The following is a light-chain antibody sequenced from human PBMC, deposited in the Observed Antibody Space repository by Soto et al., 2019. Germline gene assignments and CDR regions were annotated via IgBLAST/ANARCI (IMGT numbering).Light chain of an antibody. Sequence: IVMTQSPATLSVSPGDRATLSCRASQNVYSNLAWYQQKPGQAPRLLIYSASTRATDIPARFSGSGSGTEFTLTIRSLQTEDFAVYYCQQYNNWPPYTLGQGTKLEIK. CDR2: SAS. CDR3: QQYNNWPPYT. J-gene: IGKJ2*01. CDR1: QNVYSN. V-gene: IGKV3-15*01.